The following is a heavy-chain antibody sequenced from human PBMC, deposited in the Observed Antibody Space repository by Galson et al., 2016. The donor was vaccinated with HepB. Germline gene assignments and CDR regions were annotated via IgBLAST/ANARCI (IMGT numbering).Heavy chain of an antibody. CDR1: GYTFTNYG. V-gene: IGHV1-18*01. CDR3: ARWGTMGRGVMKDHYGMDV. Sequence: SVKVSCKASGYTFTNYGLSWVRQAPGQGLEWMGWISAYIGNARYAQKLQGRVALTTDTSTSTAYMELRSLRSDDTAVYYCARWGTMGRGVMKDHYGMDVWGQGTTVTVSS. CDR2: ISAYIGNA. J-gene: IGHJ6*02. D-gene: IGHD3-10*01.